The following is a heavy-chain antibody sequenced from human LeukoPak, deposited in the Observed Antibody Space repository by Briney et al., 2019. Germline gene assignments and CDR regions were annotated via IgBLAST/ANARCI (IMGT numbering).Heavy chain of an antibody. CDR2: SYTSGST. V-gene: IGHV4-61*02. CDR3: ARASGMAARSGPYYYYYMDV. J-gene: IGHJ6*03. CDR1: GGSISSGSYY. D-gene: IGHD6-6*01. Sequence: PSQTLSLTCTVSGGSISSGSYYWRWIRQPAGKGLEWIGRSYTSGSTNYNPSRKSRVTKSVDTPNNQFPLKLSSVTAADTAVYYCARASGMAARSGPYYYYYMDVWGKGTTVTVSS.